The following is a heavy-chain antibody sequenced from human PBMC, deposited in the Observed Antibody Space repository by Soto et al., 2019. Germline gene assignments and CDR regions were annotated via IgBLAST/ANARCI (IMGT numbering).Heavy chain of an antibody. CDR3: ARESVDIVATTRVSGGMDV. D-gene: IGHD5-12*01. J-gene: IGHJ6*02. V-gene: IGHV1-46*01. CDR2: INPSGGST. Sequence: ASVKVSCKASGYTFTSYYMHWVRQDNGQGLEWMGIINPSGGSTSYAQKFQGRVTMTRDTSTSTVYMELSSLRSEDTAVYYCARESVDIVATTRVSGGMDVWGQGTTVTVSS. CDR1: GYTFTSYY.